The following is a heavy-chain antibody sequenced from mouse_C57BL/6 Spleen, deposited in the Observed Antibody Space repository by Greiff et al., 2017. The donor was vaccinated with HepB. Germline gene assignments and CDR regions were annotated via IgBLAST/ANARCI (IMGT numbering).Heavy chain of an antibody. J-gene: IGHJ1*03. V-gene: IGHV10-1*01. CDR2: IRSKSNNYAT. D-gene: IGHD1-1*01. CDR3: VRPYYYGSSHGYFDV. CDR1: GFSFNTYA. Sequence: EVQLVESGGGLVQPKGSLKLSCAASGFSFNTYAMNWVRQAPGKGLEWVARIRSKSNNYATYYADSVKDRFTISRDDSESMLYLQMNNLKTEDTAMYYCVRPYYYGSSHGYFDVWGTGTTVTVSS.